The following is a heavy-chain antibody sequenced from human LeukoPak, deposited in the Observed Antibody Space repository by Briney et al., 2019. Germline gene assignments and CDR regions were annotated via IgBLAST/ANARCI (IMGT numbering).Heavy chain of an antibody. Sequence: PGGSLRLSCAASGFTFSSYEMNWVRQAPGKGLEWVSYISSSGSTIYYADSVKGRFTISRDNAKNSLYLQMNSLRAEDTAIYYCARDRVASGRFGEVASWGQGTLVTVSS. CDR2: ISSSGSTI. D-gene: IGHD3-10*01. CDR3: ARDRVASGRFGEVAS. J-gene: IGHJ5*02. V-gene: IGHV3-48*03. CDR1: GFTFSSYE.